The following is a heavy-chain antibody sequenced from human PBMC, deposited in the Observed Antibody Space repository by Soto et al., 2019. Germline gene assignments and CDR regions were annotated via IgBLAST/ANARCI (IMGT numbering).Heavy chain of an antibody. CDR2: FYNSGNT. V-gene: IGHV4-31*03. J-gene: IGHJ4*02. CDR3: ARTSGMVGSGDQSLDY. CDR1: GGSISSGVYY. Sequence: QVQLQESGPGLVKPSQTLSLTCTVSGGSISSGVYYWSWIRQHPGKGLEWIGYFYNSGNTYYNPSPKSRVSISVDTSNNQFSLKLSSVTAADTAVYYCARTSGMVGSGDQSLDYWGQVTLVIVSS. D-gene: IGHD3-10*01.